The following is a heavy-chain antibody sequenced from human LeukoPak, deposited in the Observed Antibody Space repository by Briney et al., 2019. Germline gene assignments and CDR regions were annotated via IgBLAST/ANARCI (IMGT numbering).Heavy chain of an antibody. Sequence: GGSLRLSCAASGFTFSTYNMNWVRQAPGKGLEWVSSISRTSDYIYYADSVKGRFTISRDNAKNSLYLQMNSLRADDTAVYYCARGGAHCGGDCYYDYWGQGTLVTVSS. CDR3: ARGGAHCGGDCYYDY. J-gene: IGHJ4*02. CDR1: GFTFSTYN. V-gene: IGHV3-21*06. CDR2: ISRTSDYI. D-gene: IGHD2-21*02.